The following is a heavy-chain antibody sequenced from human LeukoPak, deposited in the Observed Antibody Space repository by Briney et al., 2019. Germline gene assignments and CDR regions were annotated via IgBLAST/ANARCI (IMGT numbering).Heavy chain of an antibody. V-gene: IGHV3-21*04. CDR2: ISSGSSYI. CDR1: GFTFSRYN. Sequence: GGSLRLSCAASGFTFSRYNMNWVRQAPGKGLEWVSSISSGSSYIYYADSVKGRFTISRDNAENSLYLQMNSLRAEDTAVYYCARGAAGGYNYGIDYWGQGSLVTVSS. D-gene: IGHD5-24*01. CDR3: ARGAAGGYNYGIDY. J-gene: IGHJ4*02.